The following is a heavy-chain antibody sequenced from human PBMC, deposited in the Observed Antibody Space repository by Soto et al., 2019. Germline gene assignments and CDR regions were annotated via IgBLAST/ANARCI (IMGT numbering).Heavy chain of an antibody. D-gene: IGHD3-3*01. J-gene: IGHJ3*02. V-gene: IGHV4-39*01. CDR2: IYYSGST. CDR3: ARMEGAFDI. Sequence: SETLSLTCTVSGGSISSSSYYWGWIRQPPGKGLEWIGSIYYSGSTYYNPSLKSRVTISVDTSKNQFSLKLSPVTAADTAVYYCARMEGAFDIWGQGTMVTVS. CDR1: GGSISSSSYY.